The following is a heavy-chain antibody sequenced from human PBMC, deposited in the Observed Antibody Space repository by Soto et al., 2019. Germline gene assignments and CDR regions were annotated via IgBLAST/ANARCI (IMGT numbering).Heavy chain of an antibody. V-gene: IGHV4-4*02. D-gene: IGHD2-15*01. CDR1: GGSVSSTNW. J-gene: IGHJ5*02. CDR3: ATLPHRIEVTVLPIPT. CDR2: IYHIGST. Sequence: ASETLSLTCAVSGGSVSSTNWWSWVRQSPGKGLEWIGDIYHIGSTNYNPSLRGRVAISVDKSNNQFSLTLKYVTAADTAVYYCATLPHRIEVTVLPIPTWGQGTLVTVSS.